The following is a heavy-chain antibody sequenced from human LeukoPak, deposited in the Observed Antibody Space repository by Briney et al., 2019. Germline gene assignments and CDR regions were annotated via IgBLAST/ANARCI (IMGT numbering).Heavy chain of an antibody. CDR1: GYTFTSYY. V-gene: IGHV1-46*01. Sequence: GASVKVSCKASGYTFTSYYMHWVRQAPGQGLEWMGIINPSGGSTSYAQKFQGRVTMTRDTSTSTVYMELSSLRSEDTAVYYCARESNSSSLSTHNWFDPRGQGTLVTVSS. J-gene: IGHJ5*02. CDR2: INPSGGST. CDR3: ARESNSSSLSTHNWFDP. D-gene: IGHD6-6*01.